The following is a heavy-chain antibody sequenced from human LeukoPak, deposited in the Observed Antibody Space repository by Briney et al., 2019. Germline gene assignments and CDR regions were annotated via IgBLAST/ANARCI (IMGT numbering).Heavy chain of an antibody. V-gene: IGHV3-64*02. CDR1: GLTFSSHA. CDR2: IVSNGGNT. Sequence: GRSLRLSCAASGLTFSSHAMHWVRQAPGKGLEYVSAIVSNGGNTYYADSVRGRFTISRDNSKDTVYLQMGSLRPEDTAVYYAASDIWGQGALVTVSS. J-gene: IGHJ4*02. CDR3: ASDI.